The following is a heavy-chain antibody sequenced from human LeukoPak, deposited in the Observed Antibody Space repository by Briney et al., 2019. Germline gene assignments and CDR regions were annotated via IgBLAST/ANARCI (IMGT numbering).Heavy chain of an antibody. V-gene: IGHV1-18*01. CDR3: ARGAAYYYDSSGYHYPDDY. J-gene: IGHJ4*02. CDR1: GYTFTSYG. CDR2: ISADNGNT. D-gene: IGHD3-22*01. Sequence: RASVKVSCKATGYTFTSYGISWVRQAPGQGLEWMGWISADNGNTDYAQRFQGRVTMTTDTSTSTAYMELRSLRSDDTAVYYCARGAAYYYDSSGYHYPDDYWGQGTLVTVSS.